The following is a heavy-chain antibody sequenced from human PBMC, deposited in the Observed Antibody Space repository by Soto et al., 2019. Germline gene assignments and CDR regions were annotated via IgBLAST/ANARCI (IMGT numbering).Heavy chain of an antibody. D-gene: IGHD1-26*01. Sequence: GGSLRLSCAASGFTFSGYGMHWVRQAPGKGLEWVAAISHDGSNKYYGDSVKGRFTISRDNSKNTLYLQMNSLRAEDTAVYYCAKEGRELHFHYWGQGTLVTVSS. V-gene: IGHV3-30*18. J-gene: IGHJ4*02. CDR3: AKEGRELHFHY. CDR2: ISHDGSNK. CDR1: GFTFSGYG.